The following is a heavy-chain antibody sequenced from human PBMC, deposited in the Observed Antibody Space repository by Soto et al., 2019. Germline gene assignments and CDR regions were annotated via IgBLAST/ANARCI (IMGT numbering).Heavy chain of an antibody. CDR2: IIPIFGTT. J-gene: IGHJ6*02. CDR3: ARASTYYYDSSGYPNYYYYYGMDV. V-gene: IGHV1-69*06. Sequence: QVQLVQSGAEVKKPGSSVKVSCKASGGTFSSYAISWVRQAPGQGLEWMGGIIPIFGTTNYAQKFQGRVTITAEKSTSTAYMELSSLRSEDTAVYYCARASTYYYDSSGYPNYYYYYGMDVWGQGTTVTVSS. CDR1: GGTFSSYA. D-gene: IGHD3-22*01.